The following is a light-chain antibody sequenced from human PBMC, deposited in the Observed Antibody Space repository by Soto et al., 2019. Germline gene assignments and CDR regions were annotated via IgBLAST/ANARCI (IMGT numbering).Light chain of an antibody. V-gene: IGKV3-15*01. CDR2: GAS. CDR3: QQYNNWPRT. CDR1: QSVSSN. Sequence: EIVMTQSPATLSVSAGERATLSCRATQSVSSNLGWYQQKPGQAPRLLIYGASTRATRIPARFSGSGSGTEFTLTISSLQSEDFAVYYCQQYNNWPRTFGQGTKVEIK. J-gene: IGKJ1*01.